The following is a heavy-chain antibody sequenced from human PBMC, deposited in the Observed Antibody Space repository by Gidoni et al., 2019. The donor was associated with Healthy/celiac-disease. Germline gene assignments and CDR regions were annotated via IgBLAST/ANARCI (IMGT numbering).Heavy chain of an antibody. D-gene: IGHD3-22*01. J-gene: IGHJ4*02. V-gene: IGHV3-48*03. Sequence: EVQLVESGGGLVQPGGSLRLSCAAPGFTFSSYEMNWFRQAPGKGLEWVSYISSSGSTIYYADSVKGRFTISRDNAKNSLYLQMNSLRAEDTAVYYCARDSIPRSGYYDYWGQGTLVTVSS. CDR1: GFTFSSYE. CDR2: ISSSGSTI. CDR3: ARDSIPRSGYYDY.